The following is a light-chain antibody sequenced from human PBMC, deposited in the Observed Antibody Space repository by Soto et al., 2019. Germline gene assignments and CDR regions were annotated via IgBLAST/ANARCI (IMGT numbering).Light chain of an antibody. V-gene: IGLV2-14*01. CDR2: EVS. CDR1: SSDVGAYNY. J-gene: IGLJ1*01. Sequence: QSVLTQHAPVSGSPGQSITISCTGTSSDVGAYNYVSWYQQHPDKAPKLMIYEVSNRPSGVSNRFSGSKSGNTASLTISGLQAEDEADYYCNSFTSSSTFVFGTGTKVTVL. CDR3: NSFTSSSTFV.